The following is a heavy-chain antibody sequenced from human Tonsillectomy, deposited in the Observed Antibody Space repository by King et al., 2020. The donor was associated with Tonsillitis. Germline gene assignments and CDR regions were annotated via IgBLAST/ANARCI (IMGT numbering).Heavy chain of an antibody. J-gene: IGHJ6*02. D-gene: IGHD2-2*01. CDR1: GFTFDDYA. V-gene: IGHV3-9*01. CDR2: ISWNSGSI. Sequence: VQLVESGGGLVQPGRSLRLSCAASGFTFDDYAMHWVRQAPGKGLEWVSGISWNSGSIGYADSVKGRFTISRDNAKNSLYLQMNSLRAEDTALYYCAKVIQDCSSTSCRGGYYYGMDVWGQGTTVTVSS. CDR3: AKVIQDCSSTSCRGGYYYGMDV.